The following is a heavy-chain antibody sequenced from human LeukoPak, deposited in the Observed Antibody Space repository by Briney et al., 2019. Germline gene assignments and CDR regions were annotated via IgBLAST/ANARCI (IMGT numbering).Heavy chain of an antibody. V-gene: IGHV4-34*01. D-gene: IGHD4-17*01. Sequence: LETLSLTGAVYGGSFSGYYWGWIRQPPGQGREWIGEINHSASTNYNPSLKSRVTISVDTYKTHLSLKLSSVTAADTAVYYCASYARADWYFDLWGRGTLVTVSS. CDR2: INHSAST. J-gene: IGHJ2*01. CDR3: ASYARADWYFDL. CDR1: GGSFSGYY.